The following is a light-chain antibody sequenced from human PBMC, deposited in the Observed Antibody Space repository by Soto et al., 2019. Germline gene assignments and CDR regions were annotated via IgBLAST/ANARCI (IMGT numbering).Light chain of an antibody. CDR3: QQRSNWPYT. V-gene: IGKV3-11*01. J-gene: IGKJ2*01. CDR2: DAS. Sequence: EIVLTQSPATLSLSPGQRATLSCRASQSVNSYLVWYQQKPGQAPMLLIYDASNRATGIPARFSGSGSGTEFTLTISTLEPEDFAVYHCQQRSNWPYTFGQGTKLEIK. CDR1: QSVNSY.